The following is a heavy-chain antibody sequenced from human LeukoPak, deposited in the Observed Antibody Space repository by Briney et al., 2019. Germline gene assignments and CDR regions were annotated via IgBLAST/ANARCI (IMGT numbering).Heavy chain of an antibody. CDR1: SGSISSGSYY. Sequence: SETLSLTCTVSSGSISSGSYYWSWIRQPAGKGLEWVGRTHTSGTTNYNPSLESRVTVSVDTSENQFSLKLISATAADTAVYYCGRDRGEGVFDSWGQGILVTVSS. J-gene: IGHJ4*02. CDR2: THTSGTT. CDR3: GRDRGEGVFDS. V-gene: IGHV4-61*02. D-gene: IGHD3-16*01.